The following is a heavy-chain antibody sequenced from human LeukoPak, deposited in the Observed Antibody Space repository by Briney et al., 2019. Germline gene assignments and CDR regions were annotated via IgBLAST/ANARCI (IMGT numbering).Heavy chain of an antibody. CDR2: IYYSGST. Sequence: SETLSLTCTVSGDSISSYYWSWIRQPPGKGLEWIGYIYYSGSTNYNPSLMSRVTISVDTSKNQFSLKLSSVTAADTAVYYCAREGYCSGGSCDNWFDPWGQGTLVTVSS. CDR1: GDSISSYY. D-gene: IGHD2-15*01. J-gene: IGHJ5*02. V-gene: IGHV4-59*12. CDR3: AREGYCSGGSCDNWFDP.